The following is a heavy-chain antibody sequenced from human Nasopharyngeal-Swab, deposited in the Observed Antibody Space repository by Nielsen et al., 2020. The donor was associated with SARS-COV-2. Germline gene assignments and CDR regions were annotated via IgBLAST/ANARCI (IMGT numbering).Heavy chain of an antibody. V-gene: IGHV3-21*01. Sequence: VRQPPGKGLEWVSSISSSSSYIYYADSVKGRFTISRDNAKNSPYLQMNSLRAEDTAVYYCARDTVLYYDILTGYALDYWGQGTLVTVSS. J-gene: IGHJ4*02. CDR2: ISSSSSYI. D-gene: IGHD3-9*01. CDR3: ARDTVLYYDILTGYALDY.